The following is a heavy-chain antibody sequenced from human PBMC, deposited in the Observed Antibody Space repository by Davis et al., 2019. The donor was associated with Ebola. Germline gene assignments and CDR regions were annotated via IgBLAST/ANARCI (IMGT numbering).Heavy chain of an antibody. Sequence: GGSLRLSCAASGITFDDYDMHWVRQAPGKGLEWVSGISWNSGRIGYADSVKGRFTISRDNAKTSLYLQMNSLRAEDTALYYCTRRGFDWYRGGFDYWGQGALVTVSS. D-gene: IGHD3-9*01. CDR1: GITFDDYD. CDR3: TRRGFDWYRGGFDY. J-gene: IGHJ4*02. CDR2: ISWNSGRI. V-gene: IGHV3-9*01.